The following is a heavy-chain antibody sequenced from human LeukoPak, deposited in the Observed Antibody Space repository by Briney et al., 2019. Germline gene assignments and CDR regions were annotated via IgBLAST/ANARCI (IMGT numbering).Heavy chain of an antibody. CDR3: ATYGGDSVSYYYHMDV. J-gene: IGHJ6*03. Sequence: SETLSLTCTVSGGSISSYYWSWIRQPPGKALEWIGYIYYSGSTNYNPSLKSRLTISVDTSKNQFSLKLSSVTAADTAVYYCATYGGDSVSYYYHMDVWGTGTTVTVSS. CDR2: IYYSGST. V-gene: IGHV4-59*01. CDR1: GGSISSYY. D-gene: IGHD2-21*02.